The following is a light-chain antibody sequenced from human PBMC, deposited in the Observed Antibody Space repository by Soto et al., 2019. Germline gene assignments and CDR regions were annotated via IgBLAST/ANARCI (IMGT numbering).Light chain of an antibody. CDR1: QTISSW. CDR2: KES. J-gene: IGKJ1*01. CDR3: QHYNSYSEA. Sequence: DIQMTQSPSTLSGSVGDRVTITCRASQTISSWLAWYQQKPGKAPKLLIYKESTLKSGVPSRLSGSGSGTELNLTISRLQPDDFATYYCQHYNSYSEACGQGTKVDIK. V-gene: IGKV1-5*03.